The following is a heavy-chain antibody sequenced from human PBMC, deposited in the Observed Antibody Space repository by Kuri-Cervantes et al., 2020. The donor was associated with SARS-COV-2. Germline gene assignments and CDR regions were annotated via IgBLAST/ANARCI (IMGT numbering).Heavy chain of an antibody. CDR3: ARDIGGFDY. Sequence: ASVKVSCKVSGNTLTELPLHWVRQAPGKGLEWMGGFDPEQCEIIYAQKFQGRVTITADESTSTAYMELSSLRSEDTAVYYCARDIGGFDYWGQGTLVTVSS. J-gene: IGHJ4*02. CDR1: GNTLTELP. CDR2: FDPEQCEI. D-gene: IGHD3-10*01. V-gene: IGHV1-24*01.